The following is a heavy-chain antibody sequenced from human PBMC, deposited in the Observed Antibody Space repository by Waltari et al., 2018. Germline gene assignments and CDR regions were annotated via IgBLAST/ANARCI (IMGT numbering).Heavy chain of an antibody. CDR2: IYYSGST. V-gene: IGHV4-59*01. CDR1: GGFISSYY. J-gene: IGHJ4*02. D-gene: IGHD3-3*01. Sequence: QVQLQESGPGLVKPSETLSLTCTVSGGFISSYYWSWIRQPPGKGLEWIGYIYYSGSTNYNPSLKSRVTISVDTSKNQFSLKLSSVTAADTAVYYCARGAPRFGIFGVDSFDYWGQGTLVTVPS. CDR3: ARGAPRFGIFGVDSFDY.